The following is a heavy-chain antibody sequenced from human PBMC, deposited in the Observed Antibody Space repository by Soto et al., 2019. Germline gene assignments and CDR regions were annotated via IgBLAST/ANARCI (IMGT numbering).Heavy chain of an antibody. CDR2: ISSGGYTI. V-gene: IGHV3-48*01. D-gene: IGHD3-3*01. CDR1: GLTPSSYS. CDR3: VRSRRECFGVVPQSGV. Sequence: PGGSLRLSCQCPGLTPSSYSFNWFRQAPGQGLEWVSFISSGGYTIYHADSLECRFSISRDDAKNSVYLQMSGLRMDDTAVYYCVRSRRECFGVVPQSGVWGRGTLGTVSS. J-gene: IGHJ4*02.